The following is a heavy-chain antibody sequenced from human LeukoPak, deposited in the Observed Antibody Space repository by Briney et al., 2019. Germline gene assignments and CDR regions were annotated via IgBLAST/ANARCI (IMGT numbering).Heavy chain of an antibody. D-gene: IGHD3-10*01. J-gene: IGHJ4*02. CDR1: GYTFINYG. Sequence: ASVTVSCKASGYTFINYGITWVRQAPGQGVEWMGWISAYNSAYNGNTHYAQKLQVRVTMTTDTSTNTGYMELRSLRSDDTAVYYCAREYGSGSYTGIDYWGQGTLVTVSS. CDR2: ISAYNSAYNGNT. V-gene: IGHV1-18*01. CDR3: AREYGSGSYTGIDY.